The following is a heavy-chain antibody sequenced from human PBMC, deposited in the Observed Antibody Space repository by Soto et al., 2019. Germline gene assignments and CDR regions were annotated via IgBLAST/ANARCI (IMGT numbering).Heavy chain of an antibody. CDR2: IWSDGSNK. Sequence: PGGSLRLSCAASGFTFSSYAMHWVRQAPGRGLEWVAVIWSDGSNKHYADSVKGRFIISRDNSKNTLYLQMDSLRAEDTAVYYCARFFGSGFDYWGQGTLVTVSS. CDR3: ARFFGSGFDY. V-gene: IGHV3-33*01. J-gene: IGHJ4*02. D-gene: IGHD6-19*01. CDR1: GFTFSSYA.